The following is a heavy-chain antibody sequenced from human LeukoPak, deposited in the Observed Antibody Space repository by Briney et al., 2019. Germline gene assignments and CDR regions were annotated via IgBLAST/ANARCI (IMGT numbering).Heavy chain of an antibody. CDR2: INHSGST. D-gene: IGHD2-15*01. CDR3: ARASPGYCSGGSCLFDY. CDR1: GGSFSGYY. Sequence: SETLSLTCAVYGGSFSGYYWSWIRQPPGKGLEWIGEINHSGSTYYNPSLKSRVTISVDTSKNQFSLKLSSVTAADTAVYYCARASPGYCSGGSCLFDYWGQGTLVTVSS. J-gene: IGHJ4*02. V-gene: IGHV4-34*01.